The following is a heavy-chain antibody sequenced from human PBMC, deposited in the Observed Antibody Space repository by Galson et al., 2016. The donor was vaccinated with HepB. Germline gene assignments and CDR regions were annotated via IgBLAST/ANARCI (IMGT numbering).Heavy chain of an antibody. Sequence: SETLSLTCSDGSISSSDLSWGWIRQPPGKGLEWIGTVYRGRTYYNPSLEGRGTIFVDMSTALLSLKVTSLTAADTAVYYCARACLLTKASFDYWGQGARVAVSS. V-gene: IGHV4-39*01. CDR1: DGSISSSDLS. J-gene: IGHJ4*02. CDR3: ARACLLTKASFDY. CDR2: VYRGRT. D-gene: IGHD4-11*01.